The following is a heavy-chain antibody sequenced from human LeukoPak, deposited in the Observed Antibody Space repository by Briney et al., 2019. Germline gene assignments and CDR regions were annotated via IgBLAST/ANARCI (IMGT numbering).Heavy chain of an antibody. Sequence: GGSLRLSCAASGFTFSSYEMNWVRQAPGKGLEWVANIKHDGSEKYFVDSVKGRFTISRDNAKNSLYLQMNSLRAEDTAVYYCARDPGSSSIWPEYFHHWGQGTLVTVSS. J-gene: IGHJ1*01. D-gene: IGHD6-13*01. CDR3: ARDPGSSSIWPEYFHH. CDR1: GFTFSSYE. V-gene: IGHV3-7*04. CDR2: IKHDGSEK.